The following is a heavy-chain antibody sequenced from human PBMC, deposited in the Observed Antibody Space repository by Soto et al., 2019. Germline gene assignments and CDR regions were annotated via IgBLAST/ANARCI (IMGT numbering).Heavy chain of an antibody. J-gene: IGHJ3*02. D-gene: IGHD2-15*01. Sequence: PGGSLRLSCAASGFTLSEYAMTWVRQAPGKGLEWVSSLSSSSSYIHYADSVKGRFTISRDNAKNSLYLQMNSLRAEDTAVYYCARGYCSGGNCRDAFDIWGQGTMVTVSS. CDR1: GFTLSEYA. V-gene: IGHV3-21*01. CDR3: ARGYCSGGNCRDAFDI. CDR2: LSSSSSYI.